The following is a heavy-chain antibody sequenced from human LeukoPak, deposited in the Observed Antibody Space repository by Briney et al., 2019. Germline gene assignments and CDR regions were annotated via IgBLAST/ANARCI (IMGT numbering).Heavy chain of an antibody. Sequence: AGSLRLSCAASGFTVSSNYMSWVRQAPGKGLEWVSVVYSGGSTYYADSVKGRFTISRDNSKNTLYLQMNSLRAEDTAVYYCARAMGRQQLDPYYFDGWGQGTLVTVSS. CDR2: VYSGGST. V-gene: IGHV3-53*01. J-gene: IGHJ4*02. CDR3: ARAMGRQQLDPYYFDG. CDR1: GFTVSSNY. D-gene: IGHD6-13*01.